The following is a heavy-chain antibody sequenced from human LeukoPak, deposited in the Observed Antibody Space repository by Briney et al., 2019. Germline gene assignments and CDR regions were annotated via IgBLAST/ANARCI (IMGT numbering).Heavy chain of an antibody. V-gene: IGHV3-23*01. Sequence: GGSLRLSCAASGFTFSSYAMNWVRQAPGKGLEWVSTISGSGGNTDYADSVKGRFTISRDNSKNTLYLQMNSLRAEDTAVYYCAKHRFWSGYYCDYWGQGTLVTVSS. CDR2: ISGSGGNT. CDR1: GFTFSSYA. J-gene: IGHJ4*02. D-gene: IGHD3-3*01. CDR3: AKHRFWSGYYCDY.